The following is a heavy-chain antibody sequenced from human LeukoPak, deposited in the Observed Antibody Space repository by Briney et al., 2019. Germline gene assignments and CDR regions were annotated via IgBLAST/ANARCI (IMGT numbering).Heavy chain of an antibody. V-gene: IGHV4-39*01. D-gene: IGHD6-19*01. Sequence: PSETLSLTCTVSGGSISSSSYYWGWIRQPPGKGLEWIGSIYYSGSTYYNPSLKSRVTISVDTSKNQFSLKLSSVTAADTAVYYCARHTLIAVATGWFDPWGQGTLVTVS. CDR2: IYYSGST. J-gene: IGHJ5*02. CDR1: GGSISSSSYY. CDR3: ARHTLIAVATGWFDP.